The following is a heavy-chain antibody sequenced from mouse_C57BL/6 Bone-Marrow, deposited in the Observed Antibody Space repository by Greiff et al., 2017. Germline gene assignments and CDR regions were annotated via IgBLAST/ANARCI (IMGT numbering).Heavy chain of an antibody. CDR1: GYTFTSYW. Sequence: VQLQQSGAELVKPGASVKLSCKASGYTFTSYWMHWVNKRPGQGLEWIGAIYPGNSDTSYNQKFKGKAKLTAVTSASTAYMELSSLTNEDSAVYYCTRGVLFAYWGQGTLVTVSA. CDR3: TRGVLFAY. J-gene: IGHJ3*01. CDR2: IYPGNSDT. D-gene: IGHD2-14*01. V-gene: IGHV1-5*01.